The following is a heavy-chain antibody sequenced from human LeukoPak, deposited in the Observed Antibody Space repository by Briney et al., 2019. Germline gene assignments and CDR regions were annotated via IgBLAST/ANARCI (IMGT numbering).Heavy chain of an antibody. V-gene: IGHV3-7*01. CDR2: IKQDGSEK. J-gene: IGHJ6*03. Sequence: GGSLRLSCAASGFTFSSYWMSWVRQAPGKGLEWVANIKQDGSEKYYVDSVKGRFTISRDNAKSSLYLQMNSLRAEDTAVYYCARDFHGSGSSTYYYYYYYMDVWGKGTTVTVSS. D-gene: IGHD3-10*01. CDR1: GFTFSSYW. CDR3: ARDFHGSGSSTYYYYYYYMDV.